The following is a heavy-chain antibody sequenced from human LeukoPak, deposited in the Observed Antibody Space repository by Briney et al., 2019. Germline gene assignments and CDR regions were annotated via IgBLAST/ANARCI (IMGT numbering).Heavy chain of an antibody. CDR2: ISGSGGST. Sequence: GGSLRLSCVASGFTFRSHGMNWVRQAPGKGLEWVSAISGSGGSTYYADSVKGRFTISRDNSKNTLYLQMNSLRAEDTAVYYCAKASLWFGEFDPWGQGTLVTVSS. CDR3: AKASLWFGEFDP. V-gene: IGHV3-23*01. CDR1: GFTFRSHG. J-gene: IGHJ5*02. D-gene: IGHD3-10*01.